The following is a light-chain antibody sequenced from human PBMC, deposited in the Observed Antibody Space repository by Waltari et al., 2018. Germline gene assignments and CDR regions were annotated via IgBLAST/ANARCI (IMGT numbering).Light chain of an antibody. CDR3: QQSYSTPWT. V-gene: IGKV1-39*01. CDR2: GTS. CDR1: QSISTY. J-gene: IGKJ1*01. Sequence: DIQMTQSPSSLSASIGDRVTITCRASQSISTYLNWYQQKPGKVPKLLIYGTSTLQSGVPSRVRASGSGRNFTITISSLQPEDVATYYCQQSYSTPWTFGQGTKVEIK.